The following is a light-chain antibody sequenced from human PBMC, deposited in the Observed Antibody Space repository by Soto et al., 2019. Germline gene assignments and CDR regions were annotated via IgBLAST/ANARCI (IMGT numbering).Light chain of an antibody. V-gene: IGKV1-5*03. CDR2: QAS. J-gene: IGKJ4*01. CDR1: QSINSW. Sequence: DIQMTQSPSTLSASVGDRVTITCRASQSINSWLAWYQQKPGKAPKLLIYQASGLESGVPSRLSGSGSGTDFTLTNSILQPDDFATYHCQQYESYSPLTFGGGTNVEIK. CDR3: QQYESYSPLT.